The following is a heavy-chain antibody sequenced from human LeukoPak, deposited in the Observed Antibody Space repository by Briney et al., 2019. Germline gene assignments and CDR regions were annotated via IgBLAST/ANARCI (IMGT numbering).Heavy chain of an antibody. CDR2: ISGSGGST. J-gene: IGHJ4*02. CDR3: AKRAN. Sequence: GGSLRLSCAVSGVSVSNNYVAWVRQAPGKGLEWVSAISGSGGSTYYADSVKGRFTISRDNSKNTLYLQMNSLRAEDTAVYYCAKRANWGQGTLVTVSS. D-gene: IGHD4/OR15-4a*01. V-gene: IGHV3-23*01. CDR1: GVSVSNNY.